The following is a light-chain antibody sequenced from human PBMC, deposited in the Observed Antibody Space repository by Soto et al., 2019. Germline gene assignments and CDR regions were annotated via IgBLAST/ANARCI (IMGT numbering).Light chain of an antibody. J-gene: IGKJ4*01. CDR3: QQYNDRPLT. Sequence: EIVMTQSPATLSVSPGESATLSCRASQSVGSRLAWYQQKPGQAPRLVIYGASTRATGIPARFSGSGSGTEFTLTINSLQSEDFAVYYCQQYNDRPLTFGGGAKVEI. CDR1: QSVGSR. CDR2: GAS. V-gene: IGKV3-15*01.